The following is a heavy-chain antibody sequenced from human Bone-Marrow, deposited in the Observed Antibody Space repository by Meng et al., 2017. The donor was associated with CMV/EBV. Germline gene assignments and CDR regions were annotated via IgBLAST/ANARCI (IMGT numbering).Heavy chain of an antibody. V-gene: IGHV4-59*01. Sequence: SETLSLTCAVYGGSFSGYYWSWIRQPPGKGLEWIAYIYYSGSTNYNPSLNSRVTISVDPSKTQFSLKLSSVTAADTAVYYCARALPGGAVDYWGQGTLVTVSS. CDR2: IYYSGST. J-gene: IGHJ4*02. D-gene: IGHD1-26*01. CDR1: GGSFSGYY. CDR3: ARALPGGAVDY.